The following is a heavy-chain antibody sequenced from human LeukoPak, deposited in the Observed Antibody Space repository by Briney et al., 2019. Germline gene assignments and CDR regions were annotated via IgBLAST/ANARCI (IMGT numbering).Heavy chain of an antibody. D-gene: IGHD2-2*01. J-gene: IGHJ6*02. CDR2: INHSGST. V-gene: IGHV4-34*01. CDR3: ARGWVVPAAMDEGYYYYGMDV. CDR1: GGSFSGYY. Sequence: PSETLSLTCAVYGGSFSGYYWSWIRQPPGKGLEWIGEINHSGSTNYNPSLKSRVTISVDTSKNQFSLKLSSVTAADTAVCYCARGWVVPAAMDEGYYYYGMDVWGQGTTVTVSS.